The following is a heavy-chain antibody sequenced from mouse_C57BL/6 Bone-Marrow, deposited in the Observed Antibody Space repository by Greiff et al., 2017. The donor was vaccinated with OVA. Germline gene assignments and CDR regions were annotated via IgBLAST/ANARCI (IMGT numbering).Heavy chain of an antibody. Sequence: VQLQQSGPELVKPGASVKISCKASGYAFSSSWMNWVKQRPGKGLEWIGRIYPGDGDTNYNGKFKGKATLTADKSSSTAYMQLSSLTSEDSAVYFCARYSNYIMDYWGQGTSVTVSS. V-gene: IGHV1-82*01. J-gene: IGHJ4*01. CDR2: IYPGDGDT. CDR1: GYAFSSSW. D-gene: IGHD2-5*01. CDR3: ARYSNYIMDY.